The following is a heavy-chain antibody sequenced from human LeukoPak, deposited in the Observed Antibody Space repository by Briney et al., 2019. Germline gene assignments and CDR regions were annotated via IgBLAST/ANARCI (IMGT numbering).Heavy chain of an antibody. D-gene: IGHD2-21*02. CDR3: PKDYCGGDCYSGWYFDL. CDR1: GFTFDDYA. Sequence: GGSLRLSCAASGFTFDDYAMHWVRQAPGKGLEWSSGISYNSDTIAYADSVKGRFTISRDNAKNSLYLQMNSLRAEDTALYYCPKDYCGGDCYSGWYFDLWGRGTLVTVSS. V-gene: IGHV3-9*01. J-gene: IGHJ2*01. CDR2: ISYNSDTI.